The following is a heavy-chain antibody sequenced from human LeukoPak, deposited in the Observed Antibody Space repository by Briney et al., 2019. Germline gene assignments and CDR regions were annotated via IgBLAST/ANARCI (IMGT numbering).Heavy chain of an antibody. CDR3: AKEGCSATNCYINF. Sequence: PGGSLRLSCAASGFTFSSYGMHWVRQAPGKGLEWVAVIWYDGSNKYYADSVKGRFTISRDNSKNTLYLQMDSLRPEDTALYHCAKEGCSATNCYINFWGQGTLVTVSS. CDR1: GFTFSSYG. D-gene: IGHD2-2*02. CDR2: IWYDGSNK. V-gene: IGHV3-33*06. J-gene: IGHJ4*02.